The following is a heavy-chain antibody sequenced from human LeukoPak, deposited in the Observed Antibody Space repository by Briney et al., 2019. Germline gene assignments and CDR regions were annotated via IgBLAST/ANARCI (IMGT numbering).Heavy chain of an antibody. Sequence: GGSLRLSCAASGFTFSSYAMHWVRQAPGKGLEWVAVISHDGSNKYYADSVKGRFTISRDNSKNTLYLQMNSLRAEDTAVYHCARDRQQLVFGYFQHWGQGTLVTVSS. D-gene: IGHD6-13*01. CDR1: GFTFSSYA. J-gene: IGHJ1*01. CDR3: ARDRQQLVFGYFQH. CDR2: ISHDGSNK. V-gene: IGHV3-30-3*01.